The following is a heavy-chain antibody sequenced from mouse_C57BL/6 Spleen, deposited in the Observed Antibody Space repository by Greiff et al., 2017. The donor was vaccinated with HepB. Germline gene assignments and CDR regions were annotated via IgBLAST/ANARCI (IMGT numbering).Heavy chain of an antibody. D-gene: IGHD2-3*01. CDR3: AGPDGYFYYVDY. CDR1: GYTFTSYW. V-gene: IGHV1-64*01. J-gene: IGHJ2*01. CDR2: IHPNSGSN. Sequence: QVQLQQSGAKLVKPGASVKLSCKASGYTFTSYWMHWVKQRPGQGLEWIGMIHPNSGSNNYNEKFKSKATLTVDKSSSTAYMQLRSLTSEDSAVYYCAGPDGYFYYVDYWGQSTTLTVSS.